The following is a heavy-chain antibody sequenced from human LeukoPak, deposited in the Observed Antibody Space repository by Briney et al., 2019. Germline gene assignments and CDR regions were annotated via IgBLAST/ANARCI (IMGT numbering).Heavy chain of an antibody. CDR3: ARDVDYGGNSYSWFDH. Sequence: GGSLRLSCAASGFTVSSNYMSWVRQAPGKGLDWVSVIYSGGSTYYADSVKGRFTISRDNSKNTLYLQMNILRASDTAVYYCARDVDYGGNSYSWFDHWGQGTLVTVSS. J-gene: IGHJ5*02. CDR2: IYSGGST. V-gene: IGHV3-66*01. CDR1: GFTVSSNY. D-gene: IGHD4-23*01.